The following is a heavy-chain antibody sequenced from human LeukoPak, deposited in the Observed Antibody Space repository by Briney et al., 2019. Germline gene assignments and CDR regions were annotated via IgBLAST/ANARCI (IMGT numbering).Heavy chain of an antibody. CDR2: IGGYNGHT. CDR1: GYTFTSYG. D-gene: IGHD4-17*01. J-gene: IGHJ4*02. V-gene: IGHV1-18*01. Sequence: GASVKVSCKTSGYTFTSYGIDWVRQVPGQGLEWMGWIGGYNGHTNYAQKFQGRVTLTIDTSSDTSYMEVRSLTSDDTAVYFCARDHYGDPRSQDFWGQGTLVTVSS. CDR3: ARDHYGDPRSQDF.